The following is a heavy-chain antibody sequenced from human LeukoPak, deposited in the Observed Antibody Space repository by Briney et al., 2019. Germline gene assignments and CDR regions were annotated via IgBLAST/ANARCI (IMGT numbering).Heavy chain of an antibody. CDR2: INNSGTT. CDR1: GGSFSGYY. V-gene: IGHV4-34*01. D-gene: IGHD3-10*01. CDR3: ARVDLHIKRITMVRAYYYVDY. Sequence: KTSETLSLTCAVYGGSFSGYYWSWIRQPPGKGLEWIGEINNSGTTNSNPSLKSPATISVDTSKNQFSLKLSSVTAADTAVYYCARVDLHIKRITMVRAYYYVDYWGQGTLVTVSS. J-gene: IGHJ4*02.